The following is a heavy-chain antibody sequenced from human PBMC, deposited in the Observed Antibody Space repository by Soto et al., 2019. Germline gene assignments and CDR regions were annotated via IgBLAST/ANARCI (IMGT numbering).Heavy chain of an antibody. V-gene: IGHV4-39*01. CDR1: GGSISSSSYY. CDR3: ARQTLDIVATNGWLCEFDY. CDR2: IYYSGST. J-gene: IGHJ4*02. D-gene: IGHD5-12*01. Sequence: QLQLQESGPGLVKPSETLSLTYTVSGGSISSSSYYWGWIRQPPGKGLEWIGSIYYSGSTYYNPSLKSRVTISVDTSKNQFSLKLSSVTAADTAVYYCARQTLDIVATNGWLCEFDYWGQGTLVTVSS.